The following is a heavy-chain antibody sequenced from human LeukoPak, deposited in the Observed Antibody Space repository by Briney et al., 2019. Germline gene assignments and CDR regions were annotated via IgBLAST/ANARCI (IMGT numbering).Heavy chain of an antibody. J-gene: IGHJ4*02. D-gene: IGHD4-11*01. V-gene: IGHV3-20*04. CDR1: GFTFDDYG. CDR2: INWNGGST. Sequence: GGSLRLSCAASGFTFDDYGMSWVRQAPGKGLEWVSGINWNGGSTGYADSVKGRFTISRDNAKNSLYLQMNSLRAEDTAVYYCARDLDYSNCFDYWGQGTLVTVSS. CDR3: ARDLDYSNCFDY.